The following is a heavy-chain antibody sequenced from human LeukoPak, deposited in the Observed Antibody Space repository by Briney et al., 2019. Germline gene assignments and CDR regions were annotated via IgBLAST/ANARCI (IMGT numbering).Heavy chain of an antibody. V-gene: IGHV3-74*01. J-gene: IGHJ5*02. CDR1: GFTFSGYW. CDR2: INSDGSST. CDR3: ARSYRSGDSFDP. Sequence: GGSLRLSCAASGFTFSGYWMHWVRQAPGKGLVWVSRINSDGSSTNYADSVKGRFTISRDNAKNTLYLQMNSLRAEDTAVYYCARSYRSGDSFDPWGQGTLVTVSS. D-gene: IGHD2-21*01.